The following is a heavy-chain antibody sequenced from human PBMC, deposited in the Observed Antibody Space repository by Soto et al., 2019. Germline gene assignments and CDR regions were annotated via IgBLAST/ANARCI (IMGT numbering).Heavy chain of an antibody. V-gene: IGHV3-23*01. CDR3: AKGPVATIPPRIDF. CDR2: ISGSGDSS. J-gene: IGHJ4*02. Sequence: GGSLRLSCAASGLTFNNYAMAWVRQAPGKGLEWVSIISGSGDSSYSADSVKGRFTISRDNSRNTLHLQMYSLRVEDTATYYCAKGPVATIPPRIDFWGPGTLVTVSS. CDR1: GLTFNNYA. D-gene: IGHD5-12*01.